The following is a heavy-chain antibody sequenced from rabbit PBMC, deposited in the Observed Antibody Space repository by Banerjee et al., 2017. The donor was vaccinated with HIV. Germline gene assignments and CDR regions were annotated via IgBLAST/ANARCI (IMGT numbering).Heavy chain of an antibody. Sequence: QSLEESGGDLVKPGGSLTLTCKASGFSFSSGYDMCCVRHAPGKGLEWTGYVYTGSGVTWYADWVNGRFTISKASSTTVTLKLNSLTAADTATYFCARGHAGSSWGLDLWGPGTLVTVS. V-gene: IGHV1S40*01. CDR2: VYTGSGVT. CDR1: GFSFSSGYD. CDR3: ARGHAGSSWGLDL. D-gene: IGHD8-1*01. J-gene: IGHJ6*01.